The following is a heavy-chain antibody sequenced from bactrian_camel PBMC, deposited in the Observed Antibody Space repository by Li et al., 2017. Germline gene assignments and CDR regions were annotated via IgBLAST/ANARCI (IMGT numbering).Heavy chain of an antibody. D-gene: IGHD7*01. J-gene: IGHJ6*01. CDR2: IAGDGRI. V-gene: IGHV3S53*01. CDR1: GYTLPMN. Sequence: VQLVESGGGSVQAGGSLRISCVASGYTLPMNMGWFRRLPGQEREGVAAIAGDGRINYADSVKGRFTLTQDTAKNTLYLDMNNLKPEDTAKYYCAARGVVTPRPESLRRRVPGLSSQCQLLETGYWGRGTQVTVS. CDR3: AARGVVTPRPESLRRRVPGLSSQCQLLETGY.